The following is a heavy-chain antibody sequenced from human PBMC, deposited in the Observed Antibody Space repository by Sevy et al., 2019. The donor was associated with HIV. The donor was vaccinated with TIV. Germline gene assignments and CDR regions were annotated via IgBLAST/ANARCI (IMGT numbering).Heavy chain of an antibody. CDR3: ARGKHVSDYYGSFDY. J-gene: IGHJ4*02. V-gene: IGHV3-53*01. D-gene: IGHD3-3*01. CDR1: GFTVSSNF. Sequence: GGSLRLSCTVSGFTVSSNFISWVRQAPGKGLEWVSVIWLTGATYYADSGKGRFTISRDNSKKTVYLDMNSLRAEDTAVYYCARGKHVSDYYGSFDYWGQGTLVTVSS. CDR2: IWLTGAT.